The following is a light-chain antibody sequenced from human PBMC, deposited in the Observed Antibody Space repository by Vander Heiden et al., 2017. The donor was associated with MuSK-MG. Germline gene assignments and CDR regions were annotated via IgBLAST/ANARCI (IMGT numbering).Light chain of an antibody. Sequence: SYVLTQPPSVSVAPGETARITCGGDNIGTKSVHWYQQRPGQAPVLVIYYDSDRPSGIPERFSGSNSGSTATLTISGVEAGDEADYYCQVWDSSSDHYVFGTGTKGTAL. CDR3: QVWDSSSDHYV. CDR1: NIGTKS. CDR2: YDS. J-gene: IGLJ1*01. V-gene: IGLV3-21*04.